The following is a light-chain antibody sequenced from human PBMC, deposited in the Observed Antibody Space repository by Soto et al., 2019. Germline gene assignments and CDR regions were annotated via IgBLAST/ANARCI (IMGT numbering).Light chain of an antibody. Sequence: QSALTKHASVSGSPGQSITIYCTGTRSDVGGYKYVSWYQQHPGKVPKLMIYEVSNRPSGVSNRFSGSKSRNTASLTISGLQAEDEADYYCSSYTSSSAIWVFGGGTKLTVL. CDR3: SSYTSSSAIWV. J-gene: IGLJ3*02. V-gene: IGLV2-14*01. CDR1: RSDVGGYKY. CDR2: EVS.